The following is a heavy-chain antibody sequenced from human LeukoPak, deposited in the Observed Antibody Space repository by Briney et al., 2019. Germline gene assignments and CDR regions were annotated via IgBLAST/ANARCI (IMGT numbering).Heavy chain of an antibody. J-gene: IGHJ4*02. D-gene: IGHD3-10*01. V-gene: IGHV4-34*01. CDR2: INHSGST. CDR3: ARLRGDGFGELLRITPIKYYFDY. Sequence: SETLSLTCAVYGGSFSGYYWSWVRQPAGKGLEWIGEINHSGSTNYNPCRKSRVTIEVETSKNEFFLKRASVTAADTAVYYCARLRGDGFGELLRITPIKYYFDYWGQGTLVTVSS. CDR1: GGSFSGYY.